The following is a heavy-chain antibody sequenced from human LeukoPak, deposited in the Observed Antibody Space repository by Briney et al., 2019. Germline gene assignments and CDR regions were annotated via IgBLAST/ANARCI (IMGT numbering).Heavy chain of an antibody. CDR1: GGSISTGDYY. Sequence: SQTLSLTCTVSGGSISTGDYYWSWIRQPPGKGLEWIGYIYYSGSTYYNPSLKSRVTISVDTSKNQFSLKLSSVTAADTAVYYCARDEVSGSYLVYWGQGTLVTVSS. J-gene: IGHJ4*02. CDR3: ARDEVSGSYLVY. CDR2: IYYSGST. D-gene: IGHD1-26*01. V-gene: IGHV4-30-4*01.